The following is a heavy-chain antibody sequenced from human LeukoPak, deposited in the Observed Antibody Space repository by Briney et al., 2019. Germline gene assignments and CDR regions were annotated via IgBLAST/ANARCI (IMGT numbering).Heavy chain of an antibody. CDR3: AKDPYGTRYFDY. CDR1: GSTFGRKA. J-gene: IGHJ4*02. Sequence: PGGSLRLSCAASGSTFGRKALGWVRQPPGKGLEWVSSLSGSGGGTYYADSVKGRFTISRDNAKNTVYLQMNSLRAEDTAVYYCAKDPYGTRYFDYWGQGTLVTVSS. D-gene: IGHD2-2*01. CDR2: LSGSGGGT. V-gene: IGHV3-23*01.